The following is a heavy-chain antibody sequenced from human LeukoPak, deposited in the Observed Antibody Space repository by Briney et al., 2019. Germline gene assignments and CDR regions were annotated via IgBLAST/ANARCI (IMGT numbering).Heavy chain of an antibody. V-gene: IGHV3-21*01. CDR3: ARDPSIAARPLDY. Sequence: PGGSLRLSCAASGFTFSSYSMNWVRQAPGKGLEWVSSISSSSSYIYYADSVKGRFTISRDNAKNSLYLQMNSLRAEDTAVYYCARDPSIAARPLDYWGQGTLVTVSS. J-gene: IGHJ4*02. CDR1: GFTFSSYS. D-gene: IGHD6-6*01. CDR2: ISSSSSYI.